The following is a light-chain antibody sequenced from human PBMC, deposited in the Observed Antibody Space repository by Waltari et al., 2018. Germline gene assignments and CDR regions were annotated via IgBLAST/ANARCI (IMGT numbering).Light chain of an antibody. Sequence: SVLTQPPSASGAPGQRVTISCSGSSSNIGSHYVYWYQQLPGTAPKLLISPDDQRAAGVPDRVSASKSGTSASLAISGLRSEDEADYYCAAWDDSPSGHVVFGGGTKLTVL. V-gene: IGLV1-47*02. J-gene: IGLJ2*01. CDR2: PDD. CDR3: AAWDDSPSGHVV. CDR1: SSNIGSHY.